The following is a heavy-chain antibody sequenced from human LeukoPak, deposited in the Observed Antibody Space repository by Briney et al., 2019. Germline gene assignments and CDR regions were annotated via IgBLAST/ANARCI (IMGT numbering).Heavy chain of an antibody. CDR1: GGSISSSSYY. CDR3: ARRGTVTTERFDY. J-gene: IGHJ4*02. V-gene: IGHV4-39*01. Sequence: PSETLSLTCTVSGGSISSSSYYWGWIRQPPGEGLEWIGSIYYSGSTYYNPSLKSRVTISVDTSKNQFSLKLSSVTAADTAVYYCARRGTVTTERFDYWGQGTLVTVSS. D-gene: IGHD4-11*01. CDR2: IYYSGST.